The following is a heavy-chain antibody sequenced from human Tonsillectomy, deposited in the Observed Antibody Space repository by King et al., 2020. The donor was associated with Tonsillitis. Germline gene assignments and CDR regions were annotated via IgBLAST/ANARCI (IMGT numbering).Heavy chain of an antibody. J-gene: IGHJ5*02. CDR2: IIPIFDTA. Sequence: VQLVESGAEVKKPGSSVKVSCKASGGTFSNYAFSWVRQAPGQGLEWMGGIIPIFDTATYAQKFQGRVTITADESTSTAYMDLSSLRSEDTAVYYCARARAIAVPAAIFNWFDPWGQGTLVTVSS. V-gene: IGHV1-69*01. CDR1: GGTFSNYA. D-gene: IGHD2-2*01. CDR3: ARARAIAVPAAIFNWFDP.